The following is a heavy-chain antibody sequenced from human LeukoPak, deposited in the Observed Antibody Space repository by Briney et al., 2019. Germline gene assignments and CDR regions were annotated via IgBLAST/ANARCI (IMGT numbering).Heavy chain of an antibody. J-gene: IGHJ5*02. V-gene: IGHV4-59*01. Sequence: PSETLSLTCTVSGGSISSYYWSWIRQPPGKGLEWIGYIYYSGSTNYNPSLKSRVTISVDTSKNQFSLKLSSVTAADTAVYYCARLWFGELRWFDPWGQGTLVTVSS. D-gene: IGHD3-10*01. CDR3: ARLWFGELRWFDP. CDR2: IYYSGST. CDR1: GGSISSYY.